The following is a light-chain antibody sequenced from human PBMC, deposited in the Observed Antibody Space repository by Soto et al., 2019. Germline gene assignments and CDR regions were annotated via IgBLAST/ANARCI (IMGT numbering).Light chain of an antibody. CDR1: QNVGNS. CDR3: QQRTDWPPWT. CDR2: DAS. V-gene: IGKV3-11*01. Sequence: EIVLTQSPATLSLSPGERATLSCRASQNVGNSVAWYQQKPGQPPRLLIFDASDRATGVPARFRGSGSATDFTLIISGLEPEDVAVYYCQQRTDWPPWTFVQGTKVEIK. J-gene: IGKJ1*01.